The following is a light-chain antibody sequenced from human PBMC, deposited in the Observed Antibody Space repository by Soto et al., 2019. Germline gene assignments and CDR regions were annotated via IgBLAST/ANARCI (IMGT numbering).Light chain of an antibody. CDR1: QSVTNNY. Sequence: EIVLTQSPGTLSLSPGEGATLSCRASQSVTNNYLAWYQQKPGQAPRLLIYDASSRASGIPARFSGSASGTDFTLTIRRLEPEDFAVYYCQQYGSSPLTFGRGTKVEIK. V-gene: IGKV3-20*01. J-gene: IGKJ4*01. CDR3: QQYGSSPLT. CDR2: DAS.